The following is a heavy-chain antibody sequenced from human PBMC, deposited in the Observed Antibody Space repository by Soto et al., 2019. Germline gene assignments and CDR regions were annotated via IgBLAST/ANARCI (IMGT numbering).Heavy chain of an antibody. V-gene: IGHV3-30*18. Sequence: PGGSLRLSCAASGFTFSSYGMHWVRQAPGKGLEWVAVISYDGSNKYYADSVKGRFTISRDNSKNTLYLQMNSLRAEDTAVYYCAKDEYDFWSGPTGYWGQGTLVTVSS. D-gene: IGHD3-3*01. CDR1: GFTFSSYG. J-gene: IGHJ4*02. CDR3: AKDEYDFWSGPTGY. CDR2: ISYDGSNK.